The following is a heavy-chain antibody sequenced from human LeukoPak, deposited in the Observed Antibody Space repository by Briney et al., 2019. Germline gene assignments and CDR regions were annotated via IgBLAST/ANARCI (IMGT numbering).Heavy chain of an antibody. CDR3: ARGAPPYYDFWSGYYSARDYYYGMDV. CDR1: GGSFSGYY. D-gene: IGHD3-3*01. J-gene: IGHJ6*02. V-gene: IGHV4-34*01. CDR2: INHSGST. Sequence: PSETLSLTCAVYGGSFSGYYWSWIRQPPGKGLEWIGEINHSGSTNYNPSLKSRVTISVDTSKNQFSLKLSSVTAADTAVYYCARGAPPYYDFWSGYYSARDYYYGMDVWGQGTTVTVSS.